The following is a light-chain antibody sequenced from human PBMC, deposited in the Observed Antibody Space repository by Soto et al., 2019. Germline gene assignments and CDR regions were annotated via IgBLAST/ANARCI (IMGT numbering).Light chain of an antibody. CDR1: QGISSY. V-gene: IGKV1-9*01. Sequence: IQLTQSPSSLSASVGDRVTITCRASQGISSYLAWYQQKPGKAPKLLIYAASTLQSGVPSRFSGSGSGTDFNLNISSLQPEDFATYYCQQLNSYPLTFGQGTRLEIK. CDR3: QQLNSYPLT. CDR2: AAS. J-gene: IGKJ5*01.